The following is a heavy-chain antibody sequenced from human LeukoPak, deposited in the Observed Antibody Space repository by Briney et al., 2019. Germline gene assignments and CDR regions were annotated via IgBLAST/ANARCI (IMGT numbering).Heavy chain of an antibody. CDR2: IYYSGST. V-gene: IGHV4-59*01. Sequence: SSETLSLTCTVSGGSISSYYWSWIRQPPGKGLEWIGYIYYSGSTNYNPSLKSRVTISVDTSKNQFSLKLSSVTAADTAVYYCARGNYDLNYYFDYWGQGTLATVSS. CDR1: GGSISSYY. CDR3: ARGNYDLNYYFDY. D-gene: IGHD3-3*01. J-gene: IGHJ4*02.